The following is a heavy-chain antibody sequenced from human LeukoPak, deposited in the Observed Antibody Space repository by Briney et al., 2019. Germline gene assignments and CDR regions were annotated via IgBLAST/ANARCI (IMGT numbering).Heavy chain of an antibody. Sequence: ASVKVSCMASGYTFTGYSMHWVRQAPGQGLEWMGWINPNSGGTNYAQNFQGRVTMTRDTSISTAYMEVSRLRSDDTAVYYCAREDSSGYDYWGQGTLVTVSS. V-gene: IGHV1-2*02. J-gene: IGHJ4*02. D-gene: IGHD3-22*01. CDR1: GYTFTGYS. CDR2: INPNSGGT. CDR3: AREDSSGYDY.